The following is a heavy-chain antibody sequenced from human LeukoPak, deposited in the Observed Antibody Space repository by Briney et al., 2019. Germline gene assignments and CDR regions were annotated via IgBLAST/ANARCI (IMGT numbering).Heavy chain of an antibody. D-gene: IGHD4-17*01. Sequence: QAGGSLRLSCAASGFTFSKYALVWVRQAPGKGLEWVSASSSGGANPLYADAVKGRFTISRDNSKNGLYLQMNSLRAEDTAVYFCGRDPNGDYVGAFEFWGHGTTVIVSS. CDR3: GRDPNGDYVGAFEF. CDR1: GFTFSKYA. CDR2: SSSGGANP. V-gene: IGHV3-23*01. J-gene: IGHJ3*01.